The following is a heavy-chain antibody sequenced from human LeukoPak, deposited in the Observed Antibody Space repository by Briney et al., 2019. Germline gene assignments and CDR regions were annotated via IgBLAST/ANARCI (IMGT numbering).Heavy chain of an antibody. CDR1: GDSVSSNSAA. Sequence: SQTLSLTCAISGDSVSSNSAAWNWIRQSPSRGLEWLGRTYFRSKWYNDYAVSVKSRITIIPDTSKNQFSLYLNSVTPEDTAVYYCSREGSYADSSGYSNYFDFWGQGTLVTVSS. CDR3: SREGSYADSSGYSNYFDF. J-gene: IGHJ4*02. D-gene: IGHD3-22*01. V-gene: IGHV6-1*01. CDR2: TYFRSKWYN.